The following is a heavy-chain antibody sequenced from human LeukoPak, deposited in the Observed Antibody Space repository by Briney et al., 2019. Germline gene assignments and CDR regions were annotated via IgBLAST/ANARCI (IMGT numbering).Heavy chain of an antibody. CDR1: GYTFTSYY. J-gene: IGHJ5*02. CDR2: INPSGGST. CDR3: ARGANWFDP. Sequence: ASVKVSCKASGYTFTSYYMHWVRQAPGQGLEWMGIINPSGGSTNYAQKFQGRVTITADKSTSTAYMELSSLRSEDTAVYYCARGANWFDPWGQGTLVTVSS. V-gene: IGHV1-46*01.